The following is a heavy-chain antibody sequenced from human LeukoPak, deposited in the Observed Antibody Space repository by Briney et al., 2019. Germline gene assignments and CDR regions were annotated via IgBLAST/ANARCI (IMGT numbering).Heavy chain of an antibody. D-gene: IGHD4/OR15-4a*01. Sequence: SETLSLTXTVSGGSISSSSYYWGWIGQPPGKGQEWIGSIYYSGSTYYNPSLKSRVTISVDTSKNQFSLKLSSVTAADTAVYYCASAPLTSFDYWGQGTLVTVSS. J-gene: IGHJ4*02. CDR2: IYYSGST. CDR3: ASAPLTSFDY. V-gene: IGHV4-39*01. CDR1: GGSISSSSYY.